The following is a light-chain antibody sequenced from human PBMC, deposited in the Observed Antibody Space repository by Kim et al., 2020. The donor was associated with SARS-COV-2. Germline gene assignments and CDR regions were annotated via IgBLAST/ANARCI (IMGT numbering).Light chain of an antibody. CDR3: QSYDSSLSGWV. J-gene: IGLJ3*02. V-gene: IGLV1-40*01. CDR2: ANT. Sequence: KGTISCTGGSSNIGAGYEVHWYQQFPGTAPKLLIYANTNRPTGVPDRFSGSKSGSSTSLGITGLQAEDEADYYCQSYDSSLSGWVFGGGTQLTVL. CDR1: SSNIGAGYE.